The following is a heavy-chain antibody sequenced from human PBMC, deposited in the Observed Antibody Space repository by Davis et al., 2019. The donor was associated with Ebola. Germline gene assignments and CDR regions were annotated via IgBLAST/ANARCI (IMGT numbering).Heavy chain of an antibody. CDR2: LNSDGSAA. CDR3: ARDLPGGDWYFDL. CDR1: EFTFSSYW. V-gene: IGHV3-74*01. D-gene: IGHD1-14*01. J-gene: IGHJ2*01. Sequence: HTGGSLRLSCAASEFTFSSYWMHWVRQAPGKGLVWVSRLNSDGSAASYADSVKGRFTISRDNSKNTLYLQMSSLRAEDTAVYYCARDLPGGDWYFDLWGRGTLVTVSS.